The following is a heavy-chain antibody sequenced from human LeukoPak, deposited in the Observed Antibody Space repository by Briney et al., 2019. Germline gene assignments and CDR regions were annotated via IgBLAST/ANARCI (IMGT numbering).Heavy chain of an antibody. V-gene: IGHV4-59*01. CDR1: GGSISSYY. Sequence: SETLSLTCTVSGGSISSYYWSWIRQPPGKGLEWIGYMYYSGSTNYNPSLKSRVTISVDTSKNQFSLKLSSVTAADTAVYYCARLGLYYFDYWGQGTLVTVSS. D-gene: IGHD4/OR15-4a*01. J-gene: IGHJ4*02. CDR3: ARLGLYYFDY. CDR2: MYYSGST.